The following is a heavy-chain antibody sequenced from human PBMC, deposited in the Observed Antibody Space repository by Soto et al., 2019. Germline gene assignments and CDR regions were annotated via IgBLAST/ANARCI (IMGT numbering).Heavy chain of an antibody. CDR1: GYTFTSHG. V-gene: IGHV1-18*01. J-gene: IGHJ6*03. CDR3: ATPVVVVTNYYYYDMDV. CDR2: ISAYNGNT. Sequence: QVPLVQSGADLRKPGASVKVSCKASGYTFTSHGIRWVRQAPGQGLEGMGWISAYNGNTNYAQKIQGRVTMTTGTDTRTANREVRILKSDDTGVDYCATPVVVVTNYYYYDMDVWCKWTTVTVSS. D-gene: IGHD2-15*01.